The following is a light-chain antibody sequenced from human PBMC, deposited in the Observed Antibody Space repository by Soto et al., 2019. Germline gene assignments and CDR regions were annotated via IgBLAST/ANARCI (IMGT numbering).Light chain of an antibody. CDR3: GRYMGGGSVV. V-gene: IGLV8-61*01. CDR1: SGSVSTNYY. CDR2: NTN. Sequence: QTVVTQEPSFSVSPGGTVTLTCGLNSGSVSTNYYPTWYQQTPGQAPRTLIYNTNTRFFGVPDRFSGSIVGNKAALTITGAQADDQSHYYCGRYMGGGSVVFGGGTKLTVL. J-gene: IGLJ3*02.